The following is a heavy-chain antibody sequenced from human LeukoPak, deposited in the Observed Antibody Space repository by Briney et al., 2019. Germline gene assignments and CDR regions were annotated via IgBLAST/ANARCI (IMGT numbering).Heavy chain of an antibody. V-gene: IGHV4-31*03. J-gene: IGHJ4*02. CDR3: ASGYCSGGSCYLDY. Sequence: RSPTRSLTCNLSVGSISSGGYYWSWIRQHPGKGLEWIGYIYYSGSTYYNPSLKSRVTISVDTSKNQFSLKLSSVTAADTAVYYCASGYCSGGSCYLDYWGQGTLVTVSS. D-gene: IGHD2-15*01. CDR2: IYYSGST. CDR1: VGSISSGGYY.